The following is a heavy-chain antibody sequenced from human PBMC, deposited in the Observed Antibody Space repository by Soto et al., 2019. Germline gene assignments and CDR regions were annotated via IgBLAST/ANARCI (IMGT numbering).Heavy chain of an antibody. CDR3: ARQGYCSSTSCYTVDY. V-gene: IGHV5-51*01. CDR2: IYPGDSNT. Sequence: PGESLQVWYKGSVCSFTSYWIGWVRQKPGQGLEWMGIIYPGDSNTRYSPSFQGQVTISADKSTTTAYLQWSSLKASDTAMYYCARQGYCSSTSCYTVDYWGQGTLVTVSS. J-gene: IGHJ4*02. CDR1: VCSFTSYW. D-gene: IGHD2-2*02.